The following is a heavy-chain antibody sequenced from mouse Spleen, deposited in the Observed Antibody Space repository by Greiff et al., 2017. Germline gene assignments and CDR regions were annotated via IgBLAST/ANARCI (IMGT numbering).Heavy chain of an antibody. CDR2: ISYSGST. J-gene: IGHJ4*01. CDR3: AAARTMDY. CDR1: GYSITSDYA. Sequence: EVKLVESGPGLVKPSQSLSLTCTVTGYSITSDYAWNWIRQFPGNKLEWMGYISYSGSTSYNPSLKSRTSITRDTSKNPFFLQLNSVTTEDTATYYCAAARTMDYWGQGTSVTVSS. D-gene: IGHD1-2*01. V-gene: IGHV3-2*02.